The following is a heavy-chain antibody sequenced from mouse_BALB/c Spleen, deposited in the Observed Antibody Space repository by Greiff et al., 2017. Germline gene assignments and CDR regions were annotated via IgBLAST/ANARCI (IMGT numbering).Heavy chain of an antibody. CDR1: GFSLTSYG. V-gene: IGHV2-9*02. CDR2: IWAGGST. J-gene: IGHJ3*01. D-gene: IGHD4-1*02. Sequence: VQLQESGPGLVAPSQSLSITCTVSGFSLTSYGVHWVRQPPGKGLEWLGVIWAGGSTNYNSALMSRLSISKDNSKSQVFLKMNSLQTDDTAMYYCARVSPQLGWGLAYWGQGTLVTVSA. CDR3: ARVSPQLGWGLAY.